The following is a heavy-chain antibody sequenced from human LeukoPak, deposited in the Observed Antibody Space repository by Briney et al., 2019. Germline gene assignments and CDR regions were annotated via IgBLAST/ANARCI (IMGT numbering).Heavy chain of an antibody. D-gene: IGHD2-15*01. V-gene: IGHV4-59*08. CDR3: ARFCGGSCYSNWFDP. CDR1: GGSIRSYY. CDR2: IYYSGST. Sequence: SETLSLTCTVSGGSIRSYYWSWIRQPPGKGLEWIGYIYYSGSTNYNPSLKSRVTISVDTSKNQFSLKLSSVTAADTAVCYCARFCGGSCYSNWFDPWGQGTLVTVSS. J-gene: IGHJ5*02.